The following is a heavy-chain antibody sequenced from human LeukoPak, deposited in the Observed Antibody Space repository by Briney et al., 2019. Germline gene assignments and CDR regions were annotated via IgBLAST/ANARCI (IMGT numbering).Heavy chain of an antibody. D-gene: IGHD3-22*01. CDR1: GYTFTGYY. V-gene: IGHV1-2*02. J-gene: IGHJ4*02. CDR3: ANYDSSGYFGY. Sequence: ASLKVSCTASGYTFTGYYMHWVRQAPGQGLEWMGCIYPNSGGTNYAQKFQGRVTMTRDTSISTAYMELSRLRSDDTAVYYCANYDSSGYFGYWGQGTLVTVSS. CDR2: IYPNSGGT.